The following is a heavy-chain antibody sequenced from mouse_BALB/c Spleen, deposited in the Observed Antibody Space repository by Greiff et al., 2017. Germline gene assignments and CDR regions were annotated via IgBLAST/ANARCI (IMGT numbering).Heavy chain of an antibody. CDR3: ARGRFTTATGAY. D-gene: IGHD1-2*01. Sequence: QVQLQQSGAELARPGASVKMSCKASGYTFTSYTMHWVKQRPGQGLEWIGYINPSSGYTNYNQKFKDKATLTADKSSSTAYMQLSSLTSEDSAVYYCARGRFTTATGAYWGQGTLVTVSA. V-gene: IGHV1-4*01. J-gene: IGHJ3*01. CDR2: INPSSGYT. CDR1: GYTFTSYT.